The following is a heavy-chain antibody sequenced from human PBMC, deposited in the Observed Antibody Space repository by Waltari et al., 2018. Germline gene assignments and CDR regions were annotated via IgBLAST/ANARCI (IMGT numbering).Heavy chain of an antibody. CDR1: GGSISSPY. V-gene: IGHV4-59*11. J-gene: IGHJ3*02. CDR2: IYYSGST. Sequence: QVQLQESGPGLVKPSETLSLTCTVSGGSISSPYWSWIRQPPGKGLEWIGYIYYSGSTNYNPSLKSRVTISVDTSKNQFSLKLSSVTAADTAVYYCARDIPPPSYGDYVDIWGQGTMVTVSS. CDR3: ARDIPPPSYGDYVDI. D-gene: IGHD4-17*01.